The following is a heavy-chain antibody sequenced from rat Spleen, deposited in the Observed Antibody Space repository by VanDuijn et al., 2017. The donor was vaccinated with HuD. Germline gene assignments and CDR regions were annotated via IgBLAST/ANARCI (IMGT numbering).Heavy chain of an antibody. D-gene: IGHD1-4*01. CDR1: GYSITSSYR. V-gene: IGHV3-3*01. Sequence: EVQLQESGPGLVKPSQSLSLTCSVTGYSITSSYRWNWIRKFPGNKLDWMGYINSAGSTVYNPSLKSRISITRDTSKNQFFLQVNSVTAEDTATYYCATDGTRVSRFAYWGQGTLVTVSS. J-gene: IGHJ3*01. CDR2: INSAGST. CDR3: ATDGTRVSRFAY.